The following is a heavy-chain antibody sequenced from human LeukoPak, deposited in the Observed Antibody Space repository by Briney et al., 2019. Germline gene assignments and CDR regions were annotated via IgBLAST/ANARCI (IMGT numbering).Heavy chain of an antibody. Sequence: ASVKVSCKASGYTFTSYDTNWVRQATGQGLEWMGWMNPNSGNTGYAQKFQGRVTMTRNTSISTAYMELSSLRSEDTAVYYCARGQRWELLNGMDVWGQGITVTVSS. V-gene: IGHV1-8*01. J-gene: IGHJ6*02. CDR1: GYTFTSYD. CDR3: ARGQRWELLNGMDV. CDR2: MNPNSGNT. D-gene: IGHD1-26*01.